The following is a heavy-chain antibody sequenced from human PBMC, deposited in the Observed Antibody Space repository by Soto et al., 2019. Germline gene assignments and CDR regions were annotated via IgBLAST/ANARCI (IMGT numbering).Heavy chain of an antibody. D-gene: IGHD3-16*02. Sequence: PGGSLRLSCAASGFTFSSYGMHWVRQAPGKGLEWVAVISYDGSNKYYADSVKGRFTISRDNSKNTLYLQMNSLRAEDTAVYYCAFGGVIVIDYWGQGTLVTVSS. CDR1: GFTFSSYG. CDR3: AFGGVIVIDY. V-gene: IGHV3-30*03. CDR2: ISYDGSNK. J-gene: IGHJ4*02.